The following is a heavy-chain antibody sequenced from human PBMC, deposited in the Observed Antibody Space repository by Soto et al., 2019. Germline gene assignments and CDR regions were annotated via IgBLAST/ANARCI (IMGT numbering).Heavy chain of an antibody. V-gene: IGHV1-18*01. J-gene: IGHJ4*02. CDR3: ARYCSGGSCYPPQYYFDY. Sequence: ASVKVSCKASGYTFTSYGISWVRQAPGQGLEWMGWISAYNGNTNYAQKLQGRVTMTTDTSTSTAYMELRSLRSDDTAVYYCARYCSGGSCYPPQYYFDYWGQGTLVTVYS. D-gene: IGHD2-15*01. CDR1: GYTFTSYG. CDR2: ISAYNGNT.